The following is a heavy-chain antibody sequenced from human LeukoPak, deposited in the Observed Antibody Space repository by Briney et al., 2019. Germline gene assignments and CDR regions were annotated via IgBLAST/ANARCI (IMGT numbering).Heavy chain of an antibody. V-gene: IGHV3-11*01. J-gene: IGHJ5*02. CDR3: ARAVCSSTSCPQEYNWSDP. Sequence: GGSLRLSCAASGFTFSDYYMSWIRQAPGKGLEWVSYISSSGSTIYYADSVKGRFTISRDNAKNSLYLQMNSLRAEDTAVYYCARAVCSSTSCPQEYNWSDPWGQGTLVTVSS. CDR2: ISSSGSTI. D-gene: IGHD2-2*01. CDR1: GFTFSDYY.